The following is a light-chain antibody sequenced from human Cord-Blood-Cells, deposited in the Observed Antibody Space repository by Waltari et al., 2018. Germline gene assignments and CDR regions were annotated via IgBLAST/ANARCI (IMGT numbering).Light chain of an antibody. CDR1: QSISSY. J-gene: IGKJ2*01. CDR3: QQSYSTPYT. Sequence: DIQMTQSPSSLSASVGDRVTITCRASQSISSYLNWYQQKPGKAPKLLIYAASSLESGVPTRFSGSGSETHCTLTISSLQPEDFATYYCQQSYSTPYTFGQGTKLEI. V-gene: IGKV1-39*01. CDR2: AAS.